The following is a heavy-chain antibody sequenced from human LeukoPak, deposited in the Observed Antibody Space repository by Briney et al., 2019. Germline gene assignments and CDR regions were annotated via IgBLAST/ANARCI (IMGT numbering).Heavy chain of an antibody. CDR1: GFTVSSNL. J-gene: IGHJ4*02. CDR3: ALVGATPGGIDY. Sequence: GGSLRLSCAASGFTVSSNLMSWVRQAPGKGLEWVSVMYTGGNTFYADSVKGRFTISRDNSKNTLYLQMNSLRAEDTAVYYCALVGATPGGIDYWGQGTLVTVSS. V-gene: IGHV3-66*02. CDR2: MYTGGNT. D-gene: IGHD1-26*01.